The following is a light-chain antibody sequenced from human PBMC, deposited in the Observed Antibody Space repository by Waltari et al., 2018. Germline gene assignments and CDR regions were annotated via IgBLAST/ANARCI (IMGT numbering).Light chain of an antibody. CDR1: QGIGTY. J-gene: IGKJ3*01. V-gene: IGKV1-8*01. CDR2: AAS. CDR3: QQYYSYPFT. Sequence: AIRMTQSPSSFSASTGDRVTITCRASQGIGTYLAWYQQKPGKAPNLLIYAASTLQSGVPSRFSGSGSGTDFTLTISCLQSEDFATYYCQQYYSYPFTFGPGTKVDIK.